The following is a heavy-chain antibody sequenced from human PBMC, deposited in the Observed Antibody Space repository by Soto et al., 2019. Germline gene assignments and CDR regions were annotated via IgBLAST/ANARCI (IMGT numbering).Heavy chain of an antibody. D-gene: IGHD2-2*01. CDR1: GYTFTSYG. J-gene: IGHJ6*02. Sequence: ASVKVSCKASGYTFTSYGISWVRQAPGQGLEWMGWISAYNGNTNYAQKFQGRVTITADKSTSTAYMELSSLRSEDTAVYYCARDQAQDIVVVPAGPSGMDVWGQGTTVTVSS. CDR3: ARDQAQDIVVVPAGPSGMDV. CDR2: ISAYNGNT. V-gene: IGHV1-18*01.